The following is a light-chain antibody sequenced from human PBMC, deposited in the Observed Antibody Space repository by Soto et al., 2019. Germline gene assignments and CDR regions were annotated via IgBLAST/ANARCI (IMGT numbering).Light chain of an antibody. V-gene: IGKV3-20*01. CDR2: GAS. CDR3: QQYGSSPLT. J-gene: IGKJ4*01. CDR1: QSVASSY. Sequence: EIVLTQSPLTLSLSPGERATLSCRASQSVASSYLAWYQQKPGQAPRLLIYGASSRATDIPDRFSGSGSGTDFTLTISRLEPEDFAVYYCQQYGSSPLTFGGGTKVDIK.